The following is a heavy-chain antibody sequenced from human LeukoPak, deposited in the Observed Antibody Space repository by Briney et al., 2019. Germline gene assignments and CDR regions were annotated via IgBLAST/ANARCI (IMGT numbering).Heavy chain of an antibody. J-gene: IGHJ6*03. CDR3: ARRRDGYNLNYYYYYMDV. Sequence: ASVTVSCKASGYTFTSYDINWVRQATGQGLEWMGWMNPNSGNTGYAQKFQGRVTMTRNTSISTAYMELSSLRSEDTAVYYCARRRDGYNLNYYYYYMDVWGKGTTVTVSS. D-gene: IGHD5-24*01. V-gene: IGHV1-8*01. CDR1: GYTFTSYD. CDR2: MNPNSGNT.